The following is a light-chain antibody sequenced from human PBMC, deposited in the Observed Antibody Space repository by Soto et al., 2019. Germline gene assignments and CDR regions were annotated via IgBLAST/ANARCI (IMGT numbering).Light chain of an antibody. CDR2: GAS. CDR1: QSVSSSY. V-gene: IGKV3-20*01. J-gene: IGKJ1*01. Sequence: EIVLTQSPGTLSLSPGERATLSCRASQSVSSSYLAWYQQKPGQAPRLLIYGASSRATGIPDRFSGSGSGTDFTLTISRLEPEDFVVYYCQQYGSSRWTFGQGTKVEI. CDR3: QQYGSSRWT.